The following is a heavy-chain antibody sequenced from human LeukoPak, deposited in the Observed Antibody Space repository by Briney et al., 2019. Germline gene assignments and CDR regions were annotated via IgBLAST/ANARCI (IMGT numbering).Heavy chain of an antibody. Sequence: GGSLRLSCAASGLSYSDSYMTWIRQAPGKGLEWVSYISSSGSYTNYADSVQGRFTVSRDNSKNTLYLQMNSLRAEDTAIYYCAKGSGYDTDFDYWGQGTLVTVSS. CDR1: GLSYSDSY. V-gene: IGHV3-11*05. J-gene: IGHJ4*02. D-gene: IGHD3-9*01. CDR2: ISSSGSYT. CDR3: AKGSGYDTDFDY.